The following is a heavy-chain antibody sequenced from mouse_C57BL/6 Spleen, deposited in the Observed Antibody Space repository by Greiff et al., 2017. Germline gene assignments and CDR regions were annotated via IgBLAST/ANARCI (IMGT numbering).Heavy chain of an antibody. Sequence: EVQLVESGGDLVKPGGSLKLSCAASGFTFSSYGMSWVRQTPDKRLEWVATISSGGSYTYYPDSVKGRFTISRDNAKNTLYLQMSSLKSEDTAMYYCAREVTTDYFAYWGQGTTLTVSS. CDR2: ISSGGSYT. J-gene: IGHJ2*01. CDR3: AREVTTDYFAY. D-gene: IGHD2-2*01. CDR1: GFTFSSYG. V-gene: IGHV5-6*01.